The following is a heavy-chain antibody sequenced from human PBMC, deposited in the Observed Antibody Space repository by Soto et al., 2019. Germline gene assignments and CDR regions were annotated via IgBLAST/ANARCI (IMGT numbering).Heavy chain of an antibody. Sequence: QVQLVESGGGVVQPGRSLRLSCAASGFTFSRYAMHWVRQAPDKGLEWVSIISYDGTSEFYAASVKGRFSISRDNSKSTLFLQMDSLRVEDTAVYYCARDGPGYCSGAKCYGYFDYWGQGTLLTVSS. CDR2: ISYDGTSE. CDR3: ARDGPGYCSGAKCYGYFDY. CDR1: GFTFSRYA. D-gene: IGHD2-15*01. V-gene: IGHV3-30-3*01. J-gene: IGHJ4*02.